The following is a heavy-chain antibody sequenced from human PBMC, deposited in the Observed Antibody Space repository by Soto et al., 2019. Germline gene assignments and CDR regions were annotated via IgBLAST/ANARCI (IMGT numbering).Heavy chain of an antibody. CDR3: ARKVGASAY. V-gene: IGHV1-3*01. J-gene: IGHJ4*02. D-gene: IGHD1-26*01. Sequence: QVRLVRSGAGGKKLGASVKVSSKAPGSPFIGFAIHWVRQAPGQRLEWMGWINAGNGDTKYSQKFQGRVTIARDTAASTAYMELGSLTFEDTAVYYCARKVGASAYWGQGTLVTVSS. CDR2: INAGNGDT. CDR1: GSPFIGFA.